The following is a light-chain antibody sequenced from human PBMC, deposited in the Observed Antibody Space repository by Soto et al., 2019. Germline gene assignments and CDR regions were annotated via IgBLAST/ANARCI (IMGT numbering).Light chain of an antibody. CDR2: DVS. Sequence: QSALTQPRSVSGSPGQSVTISCTGTSSDVGRYNYVSWYQHHPGTAPKVMIYDVSERPSGVPDRFSGSKSGNTASLTISGLQAEDEADYYCCSYAGSPMVVFGTGTKVTVL. CDR1: SSDVGRYNY. CDR3: CSYAGSPMVV. V-gene: IGLV2-11*01. J-gene: IGLJ1*01.